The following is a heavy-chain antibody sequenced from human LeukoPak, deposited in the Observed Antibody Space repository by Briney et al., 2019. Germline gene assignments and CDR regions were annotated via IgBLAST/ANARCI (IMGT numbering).Heavy chain of an antibody. Sequence: GASVKVSCKASGGTFSSYAISWVRQAPGQGLEWMGGIIPIFGTANYAQKFQGRVTITADESTSTAYMELGSLRSEDTAVYYCARERITIFGVVEDAFGIWGQGTMVTVSS. CDR1: GGTFSSYA. J-gene: IGHJ3*02. D-gene: IGHD3-3*01. CDR2: IIPIFGTA. V-gene: IGHV1-69*13. CDR3: ARERITIFGVVEDAFGI.